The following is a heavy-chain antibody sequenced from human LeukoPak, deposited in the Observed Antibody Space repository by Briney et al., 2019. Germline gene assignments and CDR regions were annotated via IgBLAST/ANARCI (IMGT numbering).Heavy chain of an antibody. J-gene: IGHJ6*02. CDR1: GGSISSSTYY. D-gene: IGHD6-19*01. CDR2: IYDSGKT. Sequence: SETLSLTCTVSGGSISSSTYYWGWIRQPSGKGLEWIGSIYDSGKTYYNPSLKSRVTISADTSKNQFSLKLYSVTAADTAIYYCSIDSGGWRHYYGMDVWGQGTTVTVSS. CDR3: SIDSGGWRHYYGMDV. V-gene: IGHV4-39*02.